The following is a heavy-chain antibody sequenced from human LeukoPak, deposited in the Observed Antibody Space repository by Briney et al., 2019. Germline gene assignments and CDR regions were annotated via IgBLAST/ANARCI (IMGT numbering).Heavy chain of an antibody. D-gene: IGHD4-17*01. J-gene: IGHJ4*02. CDR1: GLRLNRYG. CDR3: ARGSYGEVSFDY. CDR2: ISAHQGDT. V-gene: IGHV1-18*01. Sequence: ASVKVSCKAPGLRLNRYGFTCERQAPGQGLEWVGWISAHQGDTKYAQKVQGRVTMTTDTSTSTAYMELRGLRSDDTAVYFCARGSYGEVSFDYWGQGTLVTVSS.